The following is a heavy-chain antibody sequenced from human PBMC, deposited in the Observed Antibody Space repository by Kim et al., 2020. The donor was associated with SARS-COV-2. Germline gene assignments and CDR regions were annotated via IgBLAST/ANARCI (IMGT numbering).Heavy chain of an antibody. CDR1: GFTFSSYS. V-gene: IGHV3-48*04. CDR3: ARTLGYSSGTRHNAIDI. D-gene: IGHD6-19*01. J-gene: IGHJ3*02. CDR2: ISSSSSTI. Sequence: GGSLRLSCAASGFTFSSYSMNWVRQAPGKGLEWVSYISSSSSTIYYADSVKGRFTISRDNAKNSLYLQMNSLRAEDTAVYYCARTLGYSSGTRHNAIDIWGQGTMVTVSS.